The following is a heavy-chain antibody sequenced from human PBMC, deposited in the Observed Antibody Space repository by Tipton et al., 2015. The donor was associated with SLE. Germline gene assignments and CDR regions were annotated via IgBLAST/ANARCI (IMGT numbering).Heavy chain of an antibody. D-gene: IGHD5/OR15-5a*01. J-gene: IGHJ5*02. Sequence: QLVQSGGGVVQPGRSLRLSCAASGFTLTVYDMHWVRQAPGKGLEWVAAISYDGTNTFYADSVKGRFTISRDNSKNTLSLQMGSLRADDTALYYCARQSPSYVYGFLGGWFYPWGQGTLVSVTS. CDR3: ARQSPSYVYGFLGGWFYP. CDR1: GFTLTVYD. CDR2: ISYDGTNT. V-gene: IGHV3-30*03.